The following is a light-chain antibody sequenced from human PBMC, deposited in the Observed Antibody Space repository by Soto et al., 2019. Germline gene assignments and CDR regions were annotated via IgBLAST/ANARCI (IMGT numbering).Light chain of an antibody. CDR3: QQYYTTLS. CDR1: QSVLYNSDNKNY. J-gene: IGKJ4*01. V-gene: IGKV4-1*01. Sequence: DIVLTQSPDSLAVSLGERATINCKSSQSVLYNSDNKNYLAWYQQKAGQPPKLLIYWASTRDSGVPDRFSGRGSGADFPLTINNLQAEDVAVYYCQQYYTTLSFGGGTKVEIK. CDR2: WAS.